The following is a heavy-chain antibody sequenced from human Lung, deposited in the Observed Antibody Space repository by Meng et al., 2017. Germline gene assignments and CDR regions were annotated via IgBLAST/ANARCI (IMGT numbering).Heavy chain of an antibody. Sequence: QVQLQESGPGLVKPSGTLSPSCTVSVDSISSDIWWSWVRQPPGKGLEWIGEIYYGGHTNYNPSLESRVTISLDKSKNQFSLKLKSVTAADTAVYYCARGITGTVTVPFDHWGQGTLVTVSS. J-gene: IGHJ4*02. CDR3: ARGITGTVTVPFDH. CDR2: IYYGGHT. CDR1: VDSISSDIW. V-gene: IGHV4-4*02. D-gene: IGHD1-20*01.